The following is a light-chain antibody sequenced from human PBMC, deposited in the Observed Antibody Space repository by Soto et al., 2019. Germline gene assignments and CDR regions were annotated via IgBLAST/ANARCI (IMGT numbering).Light chain of an antibody. J-gene: IGKJ1*01. CDR2: SAS. Sequence: EVVMTQSPATLSVYTGERATLSCRASQSVSSDLAWYHQKPGQAPRLLIYSASTRATGIPARFSGSGSGTEFTLTINSLQSEDFAVYYCQQYNNWPRTFGQVAKVDI. V-gene: IGKV3-15*01. CDR3: QQYNNWPRT. CDR1: QSVSSD.